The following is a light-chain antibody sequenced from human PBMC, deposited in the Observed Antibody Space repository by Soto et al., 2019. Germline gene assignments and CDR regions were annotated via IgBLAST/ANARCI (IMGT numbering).Light chain of an antibody. V-gene: IGKV3-11*01. J-gene: IGKJ2*01. Sequence: EIVLTQSPATLSLSPGERVTLSCRASQSVTSSLVWYQQKPGQAPRLLMYDASNRATDIPARFSGSGSGTDFTLSVARLEPADFAVFYCQQYGSSPPTFGQGTNLEIK. CDR1: QSVTSS. CDR3: QQYGSSPPT. CDR2: DAS.